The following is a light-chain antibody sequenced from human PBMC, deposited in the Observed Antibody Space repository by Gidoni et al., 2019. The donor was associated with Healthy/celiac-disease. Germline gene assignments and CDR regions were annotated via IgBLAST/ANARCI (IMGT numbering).Light chain of an antibody. CDR2: LGS. CDR3: MQALQTPFT. V-gene: IGKV2-28*01. Sequence: DIVMTQSLPSLPVTPGEPASISCRYSQSLLHSNGYNYLDWYLQKPGQSPQLLIYLGSNRASGVPDRFSGSGSGTDFTLKISRVEAEDVGVYYCMQALQTPFTFGPGTKVDIK. J-gene: IGKJ3*01. CDR1: QSLLHSNGYNY.